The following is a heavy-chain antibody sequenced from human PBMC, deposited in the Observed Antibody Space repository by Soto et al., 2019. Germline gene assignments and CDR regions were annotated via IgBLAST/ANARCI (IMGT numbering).Heavy chain of an antibody. CDR1: GGSIASSHW. CDR3: ASDHEIEYSYGSSASFDI. D-gene: IGHD3-10*01. CDR2: VYHSGST. J-gene: IGHJ3*02. V-gene: IGHV4-4*01. Sequence: QVQLQESGPGLVKPSGTLSLTCAVSGGSIASSHWWSWVRQSPGKGLEWIGEVYHSGSTNYNPSLKSRGNTSVDKSKNQFSLTLKYVTAADTALYCCASDHEIEYSYGSSASFDIWGQGKVVTVSS.